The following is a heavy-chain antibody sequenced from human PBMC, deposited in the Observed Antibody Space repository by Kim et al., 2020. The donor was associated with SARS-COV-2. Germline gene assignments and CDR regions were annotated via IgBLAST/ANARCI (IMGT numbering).Heavy chain of an antibody. J-gene: IGHJ5*01. CDR2: INHSGST. CDR1: GGSFSGYY. CDR3: ARALYQLLFPVAARPANW. Sequence: SETLSLTCAVYGGSFSGYYWSWIRQPPGKGLEWIGEINHSGSTNYNPSLKSRVTISVDTSKNQFSLKLSSVTAADTAVYYCARALYQLLFPVAARPANW. D-gene: IGHD2-2*01. V-gene: IGHV4-34*01.